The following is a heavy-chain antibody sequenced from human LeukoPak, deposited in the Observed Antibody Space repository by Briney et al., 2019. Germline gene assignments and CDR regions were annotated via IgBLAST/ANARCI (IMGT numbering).Heavy chain of an antibody. D-gene: IGHD6-19*01. CDR2: INPNSGGI. V-gene: IGHV1-2*02. CDR3: ASSGIAVAPENDY. Sequence: ASVKVSCKASGYTFTGYYMHWVRQAPGQGLEWMGWINPNSGGINYAQKFQGRVTMTRDTSISTAYMELSRLRSDDTAVYYCASSGIAVAPENDYWGQGTLVTVSS. CDR1: GYTFTGYY. J-gene: IGHJ4*02.